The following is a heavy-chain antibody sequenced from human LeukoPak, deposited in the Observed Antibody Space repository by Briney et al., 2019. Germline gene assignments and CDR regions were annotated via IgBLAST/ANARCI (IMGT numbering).Heavy chain of an antibody. CDR1: VYTFTGYY. Sequence: ASVKVSCKSSVYTFTGYYLHWVRQAPGQGLEWMGWINPHSGVTTFPQKFQGRVTMTMDTSISTTYMELNRLRSDDTAVYYCARAQVAATSAHNFDYWGQGTLVTVSS. CDR3: ARAQVAATSAHNFDY. D-gene: IGHD1-26*01. V-gene: IGHV1-2*02. J-gene: IGHJ4*02. CDR2: INPHSGVT.